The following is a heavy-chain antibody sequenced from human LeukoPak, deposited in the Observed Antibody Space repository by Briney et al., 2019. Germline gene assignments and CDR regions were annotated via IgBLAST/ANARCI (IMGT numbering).Heavy chain of an antibody. J-gene: IGHJ4*02. CDR1: GFTFSYYN. Sequence: GGSLRLSCAASGFTFSYYNMNWVGQAPGKGLEWGSSISSSGTYIYYADSLRGRFTISRDNAKNSLYLQMNSLRAEDTAVYYCARETADNYDSSGYYGGTFDYWGQGSLVTVSS. CDR2: ISSSGTYI. V-gene: IGHV3-21*01. D-gene: IGHD3-22*01. CDR3: ARETADNYDSSGYYGGTFDY.